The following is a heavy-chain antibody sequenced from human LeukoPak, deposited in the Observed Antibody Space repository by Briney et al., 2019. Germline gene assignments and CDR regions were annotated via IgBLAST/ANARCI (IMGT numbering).Heavy chain of an antibody. Sequence: GRSLRLSCAASGFSFSSYWMHWVRQAPGKGLVWVSRITPDGSSTNSADSVKGRFTISRDNAKNTLYLQMNTLSADDTTVYYCARSKGGAHTGDFDLWGRGTLVTVSS. CDR3: ARSKGGAHTGDFDL. J-gene: IGHJ2*01. D-gene: IGHD2-21*01. CDR2: ITPDGSST. CDR1: GFSFSSYW. V-gene: IGHV3-74*01.